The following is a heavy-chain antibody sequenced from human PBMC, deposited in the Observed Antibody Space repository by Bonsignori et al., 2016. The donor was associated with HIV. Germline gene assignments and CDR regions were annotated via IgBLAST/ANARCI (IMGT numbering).Heavy chain of an antibody. CDR3: VRDGQQWLVRGWFDS. D-gene: IGHD6-19*01. V-gene: IGHV4-39*07. J-gene: IGHJ5*01. Sequence: QLQLQESGPGLVKPSETLSLNCDVSGGSISISNHYWGWIRQSPGKGLEWIGSFYYTGNTYYNPSLKSRVTISVDTSKDQFSLQMTSVTAADTAVYYCVRDGQQWLVRGWFDSWGPGTLGHRSPQ. CDR2: FYYTGNT. CDR1: GGSISISNHY.